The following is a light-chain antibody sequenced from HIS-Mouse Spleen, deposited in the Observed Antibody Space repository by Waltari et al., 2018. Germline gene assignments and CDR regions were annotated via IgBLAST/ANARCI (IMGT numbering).Light chain of an antibody. Sequence: DIVMTQSPLSLPVTPGEPASISCRSSQSLLHSNGYNYLDWYLQKPGQSPQLLIYLGSNRAYWVPDRFSGSGSGTDFTLKISRVEAEDVGVYYCMQALQTPWTFGQGTKLEIK. CDR1: QSLLHSNGYNY. CDR3: MQALQTPWT. V-gene: IGKV2-28*01. CDR2: LGS. J-gene: IGKJ2*01.